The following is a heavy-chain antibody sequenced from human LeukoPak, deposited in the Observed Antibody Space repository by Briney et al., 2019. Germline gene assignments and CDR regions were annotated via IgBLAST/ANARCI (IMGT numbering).Heavy chain of an antibody. D-gene: IGHD5-24*01. J-gene: IGHJ4*02. CDR2: IVVASGNT. CDR3: AAAPIEMQQRGFDY. Sequence: SVKVSCKASGFTFTNSAMQWVRQARGQRLEWRGWIVVASGNTKYAQKFQEGVTITRDMSTSTAYMELSSLSPEDTAVYYCAAAPIEMQQRGFDYWGQGTLVTVSS. V-gene: IGHV1-58*02. CDR1: GFTFTNSA.